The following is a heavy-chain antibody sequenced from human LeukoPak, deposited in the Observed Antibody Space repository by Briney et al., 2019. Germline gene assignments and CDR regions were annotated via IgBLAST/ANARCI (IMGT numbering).Heavy chain of an antibody. V-gene: IGHV4-34*01. J-gene: IGHJ3*02. D-gene: IGHD5-18*01. CDR2: INYIGST. Sequence: PSETLSLTCAIYSESFSVYFWSWIRQPPGKGLEWIGEINYIGSTNYNPSLKSRVTISVDTSKNQFSLKLSSVTAADTAVYYCAKPQTAIDAFDIWGQGTMVTVSS. CDR3: AKPQTAIDAFDI. CDR1: SESFSVYF.